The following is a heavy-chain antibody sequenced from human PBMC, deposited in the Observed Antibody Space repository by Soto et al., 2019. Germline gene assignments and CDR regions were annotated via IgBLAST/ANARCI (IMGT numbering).Heavy chain of an antibody. D-gene: IGHD3-3*01. Sequence: EVQLLESGGGLVQPGGSLRLSCAASGFTFSSYAMSWVRQAPGKGLEWVSGVSGSGGSRYYEDAVKGRVRITRDNSKNTLYLQMNGLRAEDTAVYYCATLGPEEWLLWSAYYFDYWGQGTPGTVSS. J-gene: IGHJ4*02. CDR3: ATLGPEEWLLWSAYYFDY. V-gene: IGHV3-23*01. CDR1: GFTFSSYA. CDR2: VSGSGGSR.